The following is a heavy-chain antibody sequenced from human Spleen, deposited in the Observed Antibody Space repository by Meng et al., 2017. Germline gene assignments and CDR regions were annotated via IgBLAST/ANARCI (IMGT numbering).Heavy chain of an antibody. V-gene: IGHV4-38-2*02. CDR1: GYSINSGYY. Sequence: SETLSLTCTVSGYSINSGYYWGWIRQPPGKGLEWIGSFYHSGTTDYNPSLKSRVTISVDTSKNQFSLKLSSVTAADTAVYYCARGGTYYYDSSGYYMFDYWGQGTRVTVSS. CDR3: ARGGTYYYDSSGYYMFDY. J-gene: IGHJ4*02. CDR2: FYHSGTT. D-gene: IGHD3-22*01.